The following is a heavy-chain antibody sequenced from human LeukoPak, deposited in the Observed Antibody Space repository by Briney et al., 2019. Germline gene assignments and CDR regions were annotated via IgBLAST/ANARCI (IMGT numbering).Heavy chain of an antibody. CDR3: AKEPLYYYGSGSTDY. V-gene: IGHV3-73*01. D-gene: IGHD3-10*01. CDR2: IRTKTNTYAT. CDR1: GFSFSDSA. J-gene: IGHJ4*02. Sequence: GGSLKLSCAASGFSFSDSAIHWVRQASGKGLEWVGRIRTKTNTYATAYAASVKGRFTISRDDSKNTAYLQMNSLKTEDTAVYYCAKEPLYYYGSGSTDYWGQGTLVTVSS.